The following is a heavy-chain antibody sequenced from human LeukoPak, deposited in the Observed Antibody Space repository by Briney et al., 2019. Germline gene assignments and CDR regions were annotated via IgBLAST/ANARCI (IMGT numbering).Heavy chain of an antibody. V-gene: IGHV1-58*02. Sequence: GASVKVSCKTSGFTFSSSAIQWVRQARGERLEWVGWIGVGNGNTNYAHKLQERVTITRDMSTSTAYMKLSSLRAEDTAVYYCARDRNIGSRPLGYWGQGTLVTVSS. CDR1: GFTFSSSA. CDR3: ARDRNIGSRPLGY. D-gene: IGHD2/OR15-2a*01. J-gene: IGHJ4*02. CDR2: IGVGNGNT.